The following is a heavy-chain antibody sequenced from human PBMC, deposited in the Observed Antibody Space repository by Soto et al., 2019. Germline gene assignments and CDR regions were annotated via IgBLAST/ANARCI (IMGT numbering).Heavy chain of an antibody. Sequence: QVQLVESGGGVVQPGRSLRLSCAASGFSFSAYGMHWVRQAPGKGLESVAIILFDSRNKYYADSVKGRFTISRDDSKNTVFLQMNSLREEDTAVYYCARDRVIRYTGYELDLWGQGTLVTVSS. V-gene: IGHV3-30*03. CDR2: ILFDSRNK. J-gene: IGHJ5*02. CDR3: ARDRVIRYTGYELDL. CDR1: GFSFSAYG. D-gene: IGHD3-9*01.